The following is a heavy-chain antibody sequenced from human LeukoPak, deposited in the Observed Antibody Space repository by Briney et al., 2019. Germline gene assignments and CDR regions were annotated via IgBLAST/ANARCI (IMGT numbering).Heavy chain of an antibody. J-gene: IGHJ4*02. D-gene: IGHD3-16*01. CDR2: IRYDGSNK. CDR3: AKGAVWGGTGDLNY. CDR1: GFTFSSYS. V-gene: IGHV3-30*02. Sequence: GGSLRLSCAASGFTFSSYSMNWVRQAPGKGLEWVAFIRYDGSNKYYADSVKGRFTISRDNSKNTLYLQMNSLRAEDTAVYYCAKGAVWGGTGDLNYWGQGTLVTVSS.